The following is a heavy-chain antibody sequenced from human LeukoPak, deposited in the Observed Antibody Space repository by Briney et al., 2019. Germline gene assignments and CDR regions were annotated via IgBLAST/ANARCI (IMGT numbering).Heavy chain of an antibody. D-gene: IGHD3-22*01. CDR2: ISSRSSYI. V-gene: IGHV3-21*01. CDR3: ARDVLHYYDSSGYADY. J-gene: IGHJ4*02. Sequence: GGSLRLSCAASGFTFSTYSMNWVRQAPGKGLEWVSSISSRSSYIYYADSMKGRFTISRDNAKNSLYLQMNSLRAEDAAVYYCARDVLHYYDSSGYADYWGQGTLVTVSS. CDR1: GFTFSTYS.